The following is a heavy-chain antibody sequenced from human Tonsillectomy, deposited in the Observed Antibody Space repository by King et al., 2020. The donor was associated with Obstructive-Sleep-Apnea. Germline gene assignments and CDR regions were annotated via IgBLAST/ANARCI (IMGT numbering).Heavy chain of an antibody. Sequence: QVQLQESGPGLVKSSETLSLTCAVSGASISSDYWNWIRQPPGKGLEWIGNIFYSGRIKYNPSLKSRVSISVDTSKNQFFLNLSSVTAADTAVYYCAREGYSTEANWFDHWGQGTLVTVSS. CDR1: GASISSDY. V-gene: IGHV4-59*01. CDR3: AREGYSTEANWFDH. CDR2: IFYSGRI. D-gene: IGHD1-26*01. J-gene: IGHJ5*02.